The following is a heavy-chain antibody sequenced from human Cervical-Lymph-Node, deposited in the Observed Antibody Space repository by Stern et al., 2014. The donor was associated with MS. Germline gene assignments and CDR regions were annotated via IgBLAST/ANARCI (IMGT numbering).Heavy chain of an antibody. Sequence: QVQLQESGPGLVKPSETLSLTCTVSGGSISSSSYYWGWIRQPPGKGLEWIGNIYYSGSTYYNPSLKSRVTIYVAQYTTQFSLRLNSLTAADTAVYFCARLYGSAFDYWGQGSLVTVSS. CDR3: ARLYGSAFDY. CDR1: GGSISSSSYY. CDR2: IYYSGST. J-gene: IGHJ4*02. D-gene: IGHD3-10*01. V-gene: IGHV4-39*01.